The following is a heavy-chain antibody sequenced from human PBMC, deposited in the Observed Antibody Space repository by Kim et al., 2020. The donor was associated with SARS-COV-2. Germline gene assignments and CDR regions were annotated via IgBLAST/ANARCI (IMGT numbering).Heavy chain of an antibody. D-gene: IGHD3-3*02. V-gene: IGHV4-31*03. J-gene: IGHJ5*02. CDR3: ARGKGYYHGSSGYYFDP. Sequence: LRLSCTVSGDSISSDDYYCTWIRQFPGKGLEWIGYMSYSGNTRYNPSLKSRLTISVDTSKNQFSLKMTSMTAADTAVYYCARGKGYYHGSSGYYFDPWGQGVLVTVSS. CDR2: MSYSGNT. CDR1: GDSISSDDYY.